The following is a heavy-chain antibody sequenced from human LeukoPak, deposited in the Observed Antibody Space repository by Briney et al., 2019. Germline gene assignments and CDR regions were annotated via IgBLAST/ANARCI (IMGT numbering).Heavy chain of an antibody. J-gene: IGHJ5*02. D-gene: IGHD3-9*01. Sequence: GRSLRLSCAASGFTFSSYGMHWVRQAPGKGLEWVAVISYDGSNKYYADSVKGRFTISRDNSKNTLYLQMNSLRAEDTAVYYCAKCSGILTGYYTAWGQGTLVTVSS. V-gene: IGHV3-30*18. CDR3: AKCSGILTGYYTA. CDR1: GFTFSSYG. CDR2: ISYDGSNK.